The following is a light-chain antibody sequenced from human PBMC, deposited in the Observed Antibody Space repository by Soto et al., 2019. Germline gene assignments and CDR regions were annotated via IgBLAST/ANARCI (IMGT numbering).Light chain of an antibody. Sequence: EIVWTQSPATLSLSPGERATFSCRASQSVSSYLAWYQQKPGQAPRLLIYDASNRATGIPARFSGSGSGTDFTLTISSLEPEDFAVYYCQQRSNWPLTFGGGTKVDI. CDR1: QSVSSY. V-gene: IGKV3-11*01. CDR2: DAS. CDR3: QQRSNWPLT. J-gene: IGKJ4*01.